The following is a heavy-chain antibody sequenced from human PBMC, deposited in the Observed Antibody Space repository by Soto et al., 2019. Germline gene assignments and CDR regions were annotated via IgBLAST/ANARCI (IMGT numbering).Heavy chain of an antibody. Sequence: QVQLQESGPGLVKPSETLSLTCTVSGGSVSSGSYYWSWIRQPPGKGLEWIGYIYYSGSTNYNPSLEGRVTISVDTSKNQCALKLSSVTAADTAVYYCAREAPFRTIFGVVENWFDPWGQGTLVTVSS. CDR3: AREAPFRTIFGVVENWFDP. D-gene: IGHD3-3*01. J-gene: IGHJ5*02. CDR1: GGSVSSGSYY. V-gene: IGHV4-61*01. CDR2: IYYSGST.